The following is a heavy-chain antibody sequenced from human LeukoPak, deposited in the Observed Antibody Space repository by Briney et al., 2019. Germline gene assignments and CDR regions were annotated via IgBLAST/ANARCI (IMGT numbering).Heavy chain of an antibody. CDR1: GYTFTGYY. CDR3: AVIAAAGIVIDY. V-gene: IGHV1-2*02. J-gene: IGHJ4*02. Sequence: GASVKLSCKASGYTFTGYYMHWVRQAPGQGLEWMGWINPNSGGTNYAQKFQGRVTMTRDTSISTAYMELSRLRSDDTAVYYCAVIAAAGIVIDYWGQGTLVTVSS. D-gene: IGHD6-13*01. CDR2: INPNSGGT.